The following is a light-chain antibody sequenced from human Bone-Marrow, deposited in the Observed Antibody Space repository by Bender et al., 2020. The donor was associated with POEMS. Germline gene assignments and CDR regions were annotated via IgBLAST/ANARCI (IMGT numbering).Light chain of an antibody. J-gene: IGLJ2*01. CDR3: CSYAGGFV. Sequence: QSALTQPRSVSGSLGQSVTISCTTTSSDVDSYNYVSWYQQFPGKAPKLIIFDVAKRPSGVPDRFSGSRSGSTASLTISGLQPADEADYYCCSYAGGFVFGGGTKLTVL. V-gene: IGLV2-11*01. CDR1: SSDVDSYNY. CDR2: DVA.